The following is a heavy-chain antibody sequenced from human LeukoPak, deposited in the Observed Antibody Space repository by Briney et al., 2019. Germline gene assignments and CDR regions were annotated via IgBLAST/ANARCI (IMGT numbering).Heavy chain of an antibody. J-gene: IGHJ4*02. D-gene: IGHD6-13*01. CDR3: AKDRESSRWAYYFDY. Sequence: GGSLRLSCAASGFTFSSYGMHWVRQAPGKGLEWVAFIRYDGSNKYYADSVKGRFTISRDNSKNTLYLQMNSLRAEDTAVYYCAKDRESSRWAYYFDYWGQGTLVTVSS. V-gene: IGHV3-30*02. CDR2: IRYDGSNK. CDR1: GFTFSSYG.